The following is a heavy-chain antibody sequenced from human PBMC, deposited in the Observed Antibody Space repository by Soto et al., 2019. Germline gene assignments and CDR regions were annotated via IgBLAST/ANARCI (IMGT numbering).Heavy chain of an antibody. CDR2: ISGSGGST. V-gene: IGHV3-23*01. J-gene: IGHJ6*01. D-gene: IGHD4-4*01. Sequence: PGGSLRLSCAASGFTFSSYAMSWVRQAPVTGLEWVSAISGSGGSTYYAASGKGRFTISRDNAQNSLDLQMNSLRDEHTALYYCVRSDAGSKNICASGMNVWGQGTTV. CDR1: GFTFSSYA. CDR3: VRSDAGSKNICASGMNV.